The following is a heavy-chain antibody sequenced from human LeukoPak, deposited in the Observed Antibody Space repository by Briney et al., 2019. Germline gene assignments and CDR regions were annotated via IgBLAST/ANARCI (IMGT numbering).Heavy chain of an antibody. Sequence: GASVKVSCKASEYTFTASYLHWVRQAPGQGLEWMGWGNPNSGGTIYAQKFQGRVTMTRDTSITTAYMELTRLRSDDTAMYYRAMSYSSSSNFDYWGQGTLVTVSS. V-gene: IGHV1-2*02. D-gene: IGHD6-6*01. CDR1: EYTFTASY. CDR3: AMSYSSSSNFDY. CDR2: GNPNSGGT. J-gene: IGHJ4*02.